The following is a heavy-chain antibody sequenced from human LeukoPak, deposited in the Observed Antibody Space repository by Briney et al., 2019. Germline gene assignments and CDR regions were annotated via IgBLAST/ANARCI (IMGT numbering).Heavy chain of an antibody. V-gene: IGHV3-33*01. CDR2: IWYDGSNK. J-gene: IGHJ4*02. D-gene: IGHD6-13*01. CDR1: GFTFSSYG. Sequence: GGSLRLSCAASGFTFSSYGMHWVRQAPGKGLEWVAVIWYDGSNKYYADSVKGRFTISRDNSKTTLYLQMNSLRAEDTAVYYCARDLLLRAGYSSSWDPVGYWGQGTLVTVSS. CDR3: ARDLLLRAGYSSSWDPVGY.